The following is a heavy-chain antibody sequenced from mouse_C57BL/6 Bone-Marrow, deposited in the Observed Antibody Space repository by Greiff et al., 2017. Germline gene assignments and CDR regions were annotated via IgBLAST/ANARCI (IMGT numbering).Heavy chain of an antibody. Sequence: EVQLQESGGDLVKPGGSLKLSCAASGFTFSSYGMSWVRQTPDKRLEWVATISSGGSYTYYPDSVKGRFTISRDNAKNTLYLQMSSLKSEDTAMYYCARHYFILFYWGQGTLVTVSA. CDR2: ISSGGSYT. J-gene: IGHJ3*01. D-gene: IGHD1-1*01. V-gene: IGHV5-6*01. CDR3: ARHYFILFY. CDR1: GFTFSSYG.